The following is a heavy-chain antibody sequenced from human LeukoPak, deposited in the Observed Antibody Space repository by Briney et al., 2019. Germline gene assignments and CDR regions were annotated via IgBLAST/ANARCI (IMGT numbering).Heavy chain of an antibody. CDR3: ARNPVALSRGITIFGVVTPPYYYYYMDV. D-gene: IGHD3-3*01. Sequence: GGSLRLSCAASGFTVSSNYMSWVRQAPGKGLEWVSAIYSGGSTYYADSVKGRFTISRDNSKNTLYLQMNSLRAEDTAVYYCARNPVALSRGITIFGVVTPPYYYYYMDVWGKGTTVTVSS. V-gene: IGHV3-53*01. CDR2: IYSGGST. CDR1: GFTVSSNY. J-gene: IGHJ6*03.